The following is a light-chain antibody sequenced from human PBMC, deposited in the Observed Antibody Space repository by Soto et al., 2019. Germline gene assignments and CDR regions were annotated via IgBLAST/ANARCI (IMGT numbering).Light chain of an antibody. J-gene: IGKJ4*01. CDR1: ETSTDF. V-gene: IGKV1-39*01. CDR3: QQNFSPFVT. CDR2: SAS. Sequence: DIQMTQSPPSLSASVGDRVTITCRASETSTDFLNWYQLKLGKAPKLLIYSASNLQPGVQSRFSGSAYGTDFTLTLSALQHEDSATYYCQQNFSPFVTFGAGTKVEV.